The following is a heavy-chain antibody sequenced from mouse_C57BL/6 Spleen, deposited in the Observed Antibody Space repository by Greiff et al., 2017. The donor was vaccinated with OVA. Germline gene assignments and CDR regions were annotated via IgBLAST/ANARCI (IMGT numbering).Heavy chain of an antibody. Sequence: QVQLQQSGAELVKPGASVKLSCKASGYTFTEYTIHWVKQRSGQGLEWIGWFYPGSGSIKYNEKFKDKATFTADESSSTVYMELSRLTSEDSAVYFCARHEDVYYGNYGYFDYWGQGTTLTVSS. V-gene: IGHV1-62-2*01. J-gene: IGHJ2*01. D-gene: IGHD2-1*01. CDR3: ARHEDVYYGNYGYFDY. CDR1: GYTFTEYT. CDR2: FYPGSGSI.